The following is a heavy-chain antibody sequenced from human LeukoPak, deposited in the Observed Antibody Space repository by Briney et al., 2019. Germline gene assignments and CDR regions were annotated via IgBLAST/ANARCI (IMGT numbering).Heavy chain of an antibody. Sequence: ASVKVSCKASGYTFTSYYMHWVRQAPGQGLEWMGIINPSGGSTSYAQKFQGRVTMTRDTSTSTVYMELSSLRSDDTAGYYCARDQDIVVVVAALRQREMGGFDPWGQGTLVTVSS. CDR1: GYTFTSYY. D-gene: IGHD2-15*01. CDR3: ARDQDIVVVVAALRQREMGGFDP. J-gene: IGHJ5*02. V-gene: IGHV1-46*01. CDR2: INPSGGST.